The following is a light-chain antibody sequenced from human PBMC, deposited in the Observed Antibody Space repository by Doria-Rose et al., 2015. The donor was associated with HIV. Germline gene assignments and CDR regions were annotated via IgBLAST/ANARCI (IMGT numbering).Light chain of an antibody. V-gene: IGKV1-39*01. Sequence: VERVPLTCRSNRIVITYLTWFHQEPGKAPKLLIYAASRLQSGVPSRFSGSGSGTDFTLTISGLQPGDFATYYCQQTYSSPPWTFGQATMAEMK. J-gene: IGKJ1*01. CDR3: QQTYSSPPWT. CDR1: RIVITY. CDR2: AAS.